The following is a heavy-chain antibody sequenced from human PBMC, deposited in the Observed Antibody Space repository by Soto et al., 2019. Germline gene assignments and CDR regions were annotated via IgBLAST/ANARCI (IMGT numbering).Heavy chain of an antibody. V-gene: IGHV3-23*01. CDR2: ISESGGKT. D-gene: IGHD3-3*01. Sequence: EGQLLESGGGLVQPGGSLRLSCVASGFTFRSYAMAWVRQAPGKGLEWVSGISESGGKTNYAESVRGRFSISRDNSRNTLSLIMNNVTAEDTAIYYCAKARATIFGVVWKYGMDVWGQGTTVSVSS. J-gene: IGHJ6*02. CDR1: GFTFRSYA. CDR3: AKARATIFGVVWKYGMDV.